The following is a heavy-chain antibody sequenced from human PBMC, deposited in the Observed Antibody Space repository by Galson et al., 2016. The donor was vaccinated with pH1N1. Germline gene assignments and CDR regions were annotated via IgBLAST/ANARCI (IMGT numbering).Heavy chain of an antibody. CDR1: GFTFSSYW. Sequence: LSCAASGFTFSSYWMSWVRQAPGKGLEWVANIKQDGSVKYYVDSVKGRFTISRDNSKNSLYLKMNSLRAEDTALYYCARAIAAAGSYWGQGTLVTVSS. CDR2: IKQDGSVK. J-gene: IGHJ4*02. CDR3: ARAIAAAGSY. V-gene: IGHV3-7*01. D-gene: IGHD6-13*01.